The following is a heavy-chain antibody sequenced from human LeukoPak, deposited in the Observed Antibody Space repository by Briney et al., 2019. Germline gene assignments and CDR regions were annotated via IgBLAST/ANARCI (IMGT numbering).Heavy chain of an antibody. D-gene: IGHD4-17*01. CDR2: IIPILGIA. CDR3: ARDLQITVTTPPGY. V-gene: IGHV1-69*04. Sequence: SVKVSCKASGGTFSSYAISWVRQAPGQGLEWMGRIIPILGIANYAQKFQGRVTITADKSTSTAYMELSSLRSEDTAVYYCARDLQITVTTPPGYWGQGTLVTVSS. CDR1: GGTFSSYA. J-gene: IGHJ4*02.